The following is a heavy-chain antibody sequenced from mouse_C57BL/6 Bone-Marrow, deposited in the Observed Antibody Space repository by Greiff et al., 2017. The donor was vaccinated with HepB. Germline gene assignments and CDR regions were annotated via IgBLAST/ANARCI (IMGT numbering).Heavy chain of an antibody. CDR3: ASRLHGAWFAY. CDR2: ISSGGSYT. D-gene: IGHD2-4*01. Sequence: EVMLVESGGDLVKPGGSLKLSCAASGFTFSSYGMSWVRQTPDKRLEWVATISSGGSYTYYPDSVKGRFTISRDHAKNTLYLQMSSLKSEDTAMYYCASRLHGAWFAYWGQGTLVTVSA. CDR1: GFTFSSYG. V-gene: IGHV5-6*01. J-gene: IGHJ3*01.